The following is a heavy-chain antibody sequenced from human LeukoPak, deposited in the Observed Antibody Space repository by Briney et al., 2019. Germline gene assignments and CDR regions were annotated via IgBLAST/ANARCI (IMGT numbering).Heavy chain of an antibody. J-gene: IGHJ3*02. CDR1: GGSISSSY. D-gene: IGHD2-2*01. Sequence: SETLSLTCTVSGGSISSSYWSWIRQPPGKGMEWLGYIYYSGSPNYNPSLKSRVTISVDTSKNQFSLKLSSVTAADTAVYYCARERYCSSTSCYGHDAFDIWGQGTMVTVSS. V-gene: IGHV4-59*01. CDR2: IYYSGSP. CDR3: ARERYCSSTSCYGHDAFDI.